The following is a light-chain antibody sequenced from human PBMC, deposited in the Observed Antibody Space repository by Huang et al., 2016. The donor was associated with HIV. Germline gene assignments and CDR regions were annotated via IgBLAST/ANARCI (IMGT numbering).Light chain of an antibody. V-gene: IGKV3-15*01. CDR2: ASS. CDR1: QSVSSN. Sequence: EIVMTQSPATLSVSPGEGASLSCRASQSVSSNLAGYQQKPGHAPRLLIYASSARATGIPDRFSGSGSGTEFTLTISGLQSEDFAVYYCQQYDDWPPLTFGGGTKVEIK. J-gene: IGKJ4*01. CDR3: QQYDDWPPLT.